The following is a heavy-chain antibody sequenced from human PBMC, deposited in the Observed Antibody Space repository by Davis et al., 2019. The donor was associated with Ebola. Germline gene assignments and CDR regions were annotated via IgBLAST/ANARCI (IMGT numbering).Heavy chain of an antibody. CDR1: VITFSSYA. Sequence: GESLKISCADPVITFSSYAMTWVRQAPGKGLEWVSAISGSGGNTYYADSVKGRFTISRDNSKKTMYLQMNSLRAEDTAVYYCAKGSTAMAWGQGTLVTVSS. CDR2: ISGSGGNT. J-gene: IGHJ5*02. V-gene: IGHV3-23*01. CDR3: AKGSTAMA. D-gene: IGHD5-18*01.